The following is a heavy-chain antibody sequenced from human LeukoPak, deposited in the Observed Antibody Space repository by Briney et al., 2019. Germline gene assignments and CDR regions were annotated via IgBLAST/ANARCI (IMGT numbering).Heavy chain of an antibody. J-gene: IGHJ5*02. V-gene: IGHV3-23*01. CDR3: PGDYPAYAGYFFFDN. CDR1: GFTFNNYA. CDR2: ISGGGETT. Sequence: GGSLRLSCAASGFTFNNYAMNWVRQAPGKGLEWVSSISGGGETTYYADSAKGRFTISRDNSQNTLYLQMNSLRAEDMAVYYWPGDYPAYAGYFFFDNWGQETRVTDS. D-gene: IGHD2-15*01.